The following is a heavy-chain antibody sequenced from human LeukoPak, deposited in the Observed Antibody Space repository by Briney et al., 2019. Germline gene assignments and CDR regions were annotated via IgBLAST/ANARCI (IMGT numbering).Heavy chain of an antibody. Sequence: PGGSLRLSCAASGFTFSSYAMHWVRQAPGKGLEWVAVISYDGSNKYYADSVKGRFTISRDNSKNTLYLQMNSLRAEDTAVYYCASPEPTAAAGTELDYWGQGTPVTVSS. J-gene: IGHJ4*02. CDR3: ASPEPTAAAGTELDY. CDR1: GFTFSSYA. D-gene: IGHD6-13*01. V-gene: IGHV3-30*04. CDR2: ISYDGSNK.